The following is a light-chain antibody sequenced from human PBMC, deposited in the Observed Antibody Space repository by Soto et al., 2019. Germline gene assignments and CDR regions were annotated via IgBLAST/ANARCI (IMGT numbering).Light chain of an antibody. V-gene: IGLV2-14*03. CDR1: SSDVGSYNV. CDR2: DVS. CDR3: SSYTRRSTYV. Sequence: VLTQPASVYGSPGQSITVPCSGPSSDVGSYNVVSWYQQHPGKAPKLVIYDVSNRPSGVSPRFSGAKSGNTASLTIAGLQAEDEADYYCSSYTRRSTYVFGTGTKVTVL. J-gene: IGLJ1*01.